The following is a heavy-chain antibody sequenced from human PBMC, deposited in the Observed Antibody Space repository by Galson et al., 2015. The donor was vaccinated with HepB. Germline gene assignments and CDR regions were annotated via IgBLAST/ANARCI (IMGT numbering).Heavy chain of an antibody. Sequence: SLRLSCAASGFTFSSYWMSWVRQAPGKGLEWVATIKQDGSEEYYVDSVKGRFTISRDNAKNSLYVQMHSLRVEDTAVYYCASGGWYFDLWGQGALVTVSS. CDR2: IKQDGSEE. D-gene: IGHD6-19*01. J-gene: IGHJ4*02. CDR1: GFTFSSYW. V-gene: IGHV3-7*01. CDR3: ASGGWYFDL.